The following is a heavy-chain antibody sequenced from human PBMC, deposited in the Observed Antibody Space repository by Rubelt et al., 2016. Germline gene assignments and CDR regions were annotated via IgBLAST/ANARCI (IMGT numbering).Heavy chain of an antibody. CDR2: IYYSGST. V-gene: IGHV4-59*08. J-gene: IGHJ5*02. Sequence: QVQLQESGPGLVKPSETLSLTCTVSGGSISSYYWSWIRQPPGKGLEWIGYIYYSGSTNYNPSLKSRVTISVDTSKNPFSLKLSSVTAADTAVYYCARIDWVAAAGLPNWFDPWGQGTLVTVSS. CDR1: GGSISSYY. D-gene: IGHD6-13*01. CDR3: ARIDWVAAAGLPNWFDP.